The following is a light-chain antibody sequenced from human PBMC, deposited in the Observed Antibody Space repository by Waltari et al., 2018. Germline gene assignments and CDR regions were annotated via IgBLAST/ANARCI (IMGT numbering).Light chain of an antibody. CDR2: EVT. CDR1: NGDVGNYNL. J-gene: IGLJ3*02. V-gene: IGLV2-23*02. CDR3: CSYAGSWIWV. Sequence: QAALTQPASVPGSPGRSITISCTGSNGDVGNYNLVSWYQKHPGKAPKLIIYEVTNRPSGISDRFSGFKTGNTASLTISGLQAEDEADYYCCSYAGSWIWVFGGGTELTVL.